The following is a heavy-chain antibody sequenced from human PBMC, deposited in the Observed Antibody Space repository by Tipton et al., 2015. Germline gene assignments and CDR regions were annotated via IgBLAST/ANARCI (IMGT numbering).Heavy chain of an antibody. J-gene: IGHJ4*02. V-gene: IGHV4-38-2*01. Sequence: TLSLTCAVSAYSISTDYYWVWIRQPPGKGLEWIGTISHGGNTFYNPSLKSRVTISADTSKNQFSLRLSSVTAADTAVYYCACHDYDLLTRDYQTVDYWGQGTLVTVSP. CDR3: ACHDYDLLTRDYQTVDY. CDR1: AYSISTDYY. D-gene: IGHD3-9*01. CDR2: ISHGGNT.